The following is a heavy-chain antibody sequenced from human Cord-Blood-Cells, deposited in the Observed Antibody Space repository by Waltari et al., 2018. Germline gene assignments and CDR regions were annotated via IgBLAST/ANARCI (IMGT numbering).Heavy chain of an antibody. CDR2: IYYSGST. CDR3: ARQSSGDDAVDI. J-gene: IGHJ3*02. Sequence: QLQLQESGPGLVKPSETLSLTCTVSGGSISSSSYYWGWIRQPPGKGLEWIGSIYYSGSTYYNPALQSRVTIAVDASKNQFSRKLSSVTAADTAVYYCARQSSGDDAVDIWGQGTMVTVSS. CDR1: GGSISSSSYY. D-gene: IGHD3-10*01. V-gene: IGHV4-39*07.